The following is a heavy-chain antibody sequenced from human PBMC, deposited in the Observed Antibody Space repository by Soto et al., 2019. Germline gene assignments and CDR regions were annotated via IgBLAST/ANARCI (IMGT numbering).Heavy chain of an antibody. D-gene: IGHD2-15*01. Sequence: SETLSLTCTVSGGSMSPYYWSWIRQPPGKGLEWIGYIYYSGSPIYNPSHKSRLIISVDMSQNQLSLRLTSVTAADTAVYYCARGGWSLDYWGQGTLVTVSS. CDR1: GGSMSPYY. CDR3: ARGGWSLDY. J-gene: IGHJ4*02. CDR2: IYYSGSP. V-gene: IGHV4-59*01.